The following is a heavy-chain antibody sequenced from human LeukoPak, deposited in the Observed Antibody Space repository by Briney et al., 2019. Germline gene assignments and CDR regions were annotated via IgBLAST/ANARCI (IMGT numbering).Heavy chain of an antibody. D-gene: IGHD3-3*01. CDR2: IYTSGST. CDR1: GGSISSYY. J-gene: IGHJ6*03. Sequence: SETLSLTCTVSGGSISSYYWSWSRQPAGKGLEWIGRIYTSGSTNYNPSLKSRVTMSVDTSKNQFSLKLSSVTAADTAVYYCARDRGDRNYDFWSGYRYYYYYYMDVWGKGTTVTVSS. V-gene: IGHV4-4*07. CDR3: ARDRGDRNYDFWSGYRYYYYYYMDV.